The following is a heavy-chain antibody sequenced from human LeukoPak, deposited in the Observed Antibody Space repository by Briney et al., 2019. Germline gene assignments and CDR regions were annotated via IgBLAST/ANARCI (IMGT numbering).Heavy chain of an antibody. Sequence: SETLSLTCAVYGGSFSGYYWSWIRQPPGKGLEWIGRIYTSGSTNYNPSLKSRVTISIDTSKNQFSLKLSSVTAADTALYYCARQVAAAGRIHDYWGQGTLVTVSS. CDR1: GGSFSGYY. D-gene: IGHD6-13*01. CDR2: IYTSGST. CDR3: ARQVAAAGRIHDY. J-gene: IGHJ4*02. V-gene: IGHV4-59*08.